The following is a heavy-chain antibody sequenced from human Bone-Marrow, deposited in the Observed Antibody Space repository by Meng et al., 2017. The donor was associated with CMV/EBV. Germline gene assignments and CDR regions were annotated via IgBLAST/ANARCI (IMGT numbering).Heavy chain of an antibody. Sequence: GESLKISCAASGFTFSSRWMHWVRQAPGKELVWVSHISPDGTNTRYADSVKGRFTISRDNARNTLYLQVTSLRAEDTAMYFCARRGDDWNDYFDYWGRGTLVTVSS. CDR2: ISPDGTNT. V-gene: IGHV3-74*01. J-gene: IGHJ4*02. CDR1: GFTFSSRW. D-gene: IGHD1-1*01. CDR3: ARRGDDWNDYFDY.